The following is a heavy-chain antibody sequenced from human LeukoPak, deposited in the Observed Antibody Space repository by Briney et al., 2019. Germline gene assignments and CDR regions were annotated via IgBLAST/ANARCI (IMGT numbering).Heavy chain of an antibody. CDR1: GYTFTGYG. J-gene: IGHJ4*02. Sequence: EASVKVSCKASGYTFTGYGTSWVRQAPGQGLEWMGWISTYNGNTNYAEKLQGRVTMTTDTSTSTAYMELRSLRSDDTAVYYCARGGGSYFRYYFDYWGQGTLVTVSS. CDR3: ARGGGSYFRYYFDY. CDR2: ISTYNGNT. D-gene: IGHD3-10*01. V-gene: IGHV1-18*01.